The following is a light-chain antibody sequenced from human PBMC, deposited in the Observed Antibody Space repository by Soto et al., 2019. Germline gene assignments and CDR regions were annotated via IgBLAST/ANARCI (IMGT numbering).Light chain of an antibody. Sequence: QSALTQPRSVSGSPGQSVTISCTGTSSDVGGYNHVSWYQQHPGKAPKLMIYGVSKRPSGVPDRFSGSKSGNTASLTTSGLQAEDEADYYCCSYAGSYTLVFGGGTKLTVL. CDR1: SSDVGGYNH. CDR3: CSYAGSYTLV. CDR2: GVS. V-gene: IGLV2-11*01. J-gene: IGLJ2*01.